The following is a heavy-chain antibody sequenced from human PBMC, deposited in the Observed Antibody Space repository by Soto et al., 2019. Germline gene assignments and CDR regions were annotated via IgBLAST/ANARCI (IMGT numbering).Heavy chain of an antibody. Sequence: GWSLRLSGAAPGFSSFSYYSMDWVRQAPGKGLEWVSSISTTSSYIYYADSVKGRFTISRDNAKNSLYLQMSSLRVEETAVYHCAWPGGFDPWGQGTLVTVSS. CDR3: AWPGGFDP. J-gene: IGHJ5*02. CDR1: GFSSFSYYS. D-gene: IGHD3-10*01. CDR2: ISTTSSYI. V-gene: IGHV3-21*01.